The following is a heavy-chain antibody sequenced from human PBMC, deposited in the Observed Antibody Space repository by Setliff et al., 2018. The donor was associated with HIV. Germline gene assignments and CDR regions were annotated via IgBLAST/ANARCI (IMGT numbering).Heavy chain of an antibody. CDR2: IIPILGVA. CDR1: RSTFNSYT. V-gene: IGHV1-69*04. CDR3: AREPSIAVAGYFQH. J-gene: IGHJ1*01. Sequence: SVKVSCKASRSTFNSYTINWVRQAPGQGLDWMGRIIPILGVANYAQRLQGKVTITADKSTSTAYMELSSLRSEDTAVYYCAREPSIAVAGYFQHWGQGTLVTVSS. D-gene: IGHD6-19*01.